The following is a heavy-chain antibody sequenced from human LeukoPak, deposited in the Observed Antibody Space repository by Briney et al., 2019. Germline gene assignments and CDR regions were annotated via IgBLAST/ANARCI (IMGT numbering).Heavy chain of an antibody. CDR3: ARLWYGESSFDY. J-gene: IGHJ4*02. V-gene: IGHV4-59*01. CDR1: GGSISGYY. D-gene: IGHD3-10*01. Sequence: SETLSLTCTVSGGSISGYYLSWIRQPPGKGLEWIGYIYNTVSTNSNPSLKSRVTISEDTSKNQFSLKLTSVTAADTAVYYCARLWYGESSFDYWGQGSLVTVSS. CDR2: IYNTVST.